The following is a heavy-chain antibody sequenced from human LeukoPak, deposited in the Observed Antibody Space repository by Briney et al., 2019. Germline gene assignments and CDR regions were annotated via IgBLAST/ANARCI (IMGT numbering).Heavy chain of an antibody. CDR3: AKGAGITMIVVVDY. V-gene: IGHV3-23*01. D-gene: IGHD3-22*01. CDR1: GFTVSDNY. Sequence: GGSLRLSCAASGFTVSDNYMNWVRQAPGKGLEWVSAISGSGGSTYYADSVKGRFTISRDNSKNTLYLQMNSLRAEDTAVYYCAKGAGITMIVVVDYWGQGTLVTVSS. J-gene: IGHJ4*02. CDR2: ISGSGGST.